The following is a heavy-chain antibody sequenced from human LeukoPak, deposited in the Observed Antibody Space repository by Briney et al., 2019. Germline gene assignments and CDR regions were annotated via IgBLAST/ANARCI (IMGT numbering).Heavy chain of an antibody. CDR3: VKDHTGKEDK. CDR1: GFTFGSFW. J-gene: IGHJ4*02. Sequence: GGSLRLSCAASGFTFGSFWMHWVRQVPGRGLVWVSRIDPYETPTTTTYADSVRGRFTISRDNAKNTLYLQMDSLRVEDTAVYYCVKDHTGKEDKWGQGTLVTVSS. V-gene: IGHV3-74*03. CDR2: IDPYETPTTT. D-gene: IGHD1-1*01.